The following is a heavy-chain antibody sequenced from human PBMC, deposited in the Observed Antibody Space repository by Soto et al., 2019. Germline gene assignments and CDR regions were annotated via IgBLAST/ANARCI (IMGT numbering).Heavy chain of an antibody. J-gene: IGHJ6*02. V-gene: IGHV1-69*01. D-gene: IGHD2-15*01. CDR1: GGTFSTYA. CDR3: ARSQGGSSSLDIYYYYYYGMDV. Sequence: QVQLVQSGAEVKKPGSSVKVSCKAPGGTFSTYAISWVRQAPGQGLEWMGGVIPIFCTPKYAQKFQGRVTITADESTRTGYMELRSLRSEDTAVYYCARSQGGSSSLDIYYYYYYGMDVWGQGTTVTVSS. CDR2: VIPIFCTP.